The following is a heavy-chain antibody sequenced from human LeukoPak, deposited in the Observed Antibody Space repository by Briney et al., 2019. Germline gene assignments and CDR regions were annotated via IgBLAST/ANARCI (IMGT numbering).Heavy chain of an antibody. CDR2: FDPEDGET. D-gene: IGHD3-3*02. J-gene: IGHJ4*02. Sequence: GASVKVSCKVSGYTLTELSMHWVRQAPGKGIEWMGGFDPEDGETIYAQKFQGRVTMTEDTSTDTAYMELSSLRSEDTAVYYCATVAMMHFWSGPNDYWGQGTLVTVSS. CDR3: ATVAMMHFWSGPNDY. CDR1: GYTLTELS. V-gene: IGHV1-24*01.